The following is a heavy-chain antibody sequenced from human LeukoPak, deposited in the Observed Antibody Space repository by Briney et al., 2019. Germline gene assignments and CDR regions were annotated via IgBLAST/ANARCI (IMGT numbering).Heavy chain of an antibody. Sequence: GGSLRLSCAASGFTFSNTWMSWVRQAPGKGLEWVSYISSSGSTIYYADSVKGRFTISRDNAKNSLYLQMNSLRAEDTAVYYCARDRGSYYFDYWGQGTLVTVSS. J-gene: IGHJ4*02. CDR1: GFTFSNTW. V-gene: IGHV3-11*01. CDR3: ARDRGSYYFDY. D-gene: IGHD1-26*01. CDR2: ISSSGSTI.